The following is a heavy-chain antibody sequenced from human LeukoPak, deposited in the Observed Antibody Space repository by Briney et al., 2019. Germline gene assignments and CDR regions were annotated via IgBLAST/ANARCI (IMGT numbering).Heavy chain of an antibody. D-gene: IGHD3-10*01. V-gene: IGHV1-18*01. CDR3: ATPPITPPYYYYMDG. J-gene: IGHJ6*03. Sequence: ASVKVSCKASGYTFTIYGISWVRQAPGQGLELMGWISAYNGSTNNAHQLQSRVTMTTETSTSTAYMELRSLRSDDTAVYYCATPPITPPYYYYMDGWGKGTTVSVSS. CDR1: GYTFTIYG. CDR2: ISAYNGST.